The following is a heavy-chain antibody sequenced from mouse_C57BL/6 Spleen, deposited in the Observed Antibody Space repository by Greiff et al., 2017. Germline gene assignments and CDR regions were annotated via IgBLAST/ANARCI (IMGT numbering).Heavy chain of an antibody. V-gene: IGHV1-64*01. D-gene: IGHD1-1*01. CDR1: GYTFTSYW. CDR3: ARSTVPPLYAMDY. J-gene: IGHJ4*01. Sequence: VQLQQPGAELVKPGASVKLSCKASGYTFTSYWMHWVKQRPGQGLEWIGMIHPNSGSTNYNEKFKSKATLTVDKSSSTAYMQLSSLTSEDSAVYYCARSTVPPLYAMDYWGQGTSVTVSS. CDR2: IHPNSGST.